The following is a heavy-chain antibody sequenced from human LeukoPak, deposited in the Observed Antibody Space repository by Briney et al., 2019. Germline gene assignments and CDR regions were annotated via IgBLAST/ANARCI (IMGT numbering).Heavy chain of an antibody. CDR3: VKESGAKGDY. CDR1: GFSISTYV. J-gene: IGHJ4*02. V-gene: IGHV3-23*01. D-gene: IGHD2-15*01. CDR2: IHGGGSTT. Sequence: GGSLRLSCAASGFSISTYVMTWVRQAPGKGLEWVSSIHGGGSTTFYTDSVRGRFTISRDNSKNKVYLQMNGLRAEDTGIYYCVKESGAKGDYWGQGTLVTVSS.